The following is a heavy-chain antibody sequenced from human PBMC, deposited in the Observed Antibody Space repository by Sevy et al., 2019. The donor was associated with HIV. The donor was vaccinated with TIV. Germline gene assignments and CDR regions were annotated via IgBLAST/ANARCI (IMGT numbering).Heavy chain of an antibody. CDR2: ISVSGNTM. V-gene: IGHV3-11*01. CDR1: GFTFRDHY. Sequence: GGSLRLSCAASGFTFRDHYMSWIRQAPGKGLEWISYISVSGNTMYYADSVKGRFTISRDNAKNSLYVQMNSLRVEDTAGYYCARGGDSSWTFDYWGQGILVTVSS. D-gene: IGHD6-13*01. J-gene: IGHJ4*02. CDR3: ARGGDSSWTFDY.